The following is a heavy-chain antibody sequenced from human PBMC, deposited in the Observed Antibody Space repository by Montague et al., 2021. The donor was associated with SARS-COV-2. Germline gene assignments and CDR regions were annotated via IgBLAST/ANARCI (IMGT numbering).Heavy chain of an antibody. CDR3: AKNGGSGSLVHWYFDL. CDR2: IFGSGAGT. CDR1: GFPFNTYT. J-gene: IGHJ2*01. D-gene: IGHD3-16*01. Sequence: SMRLSCAASGFPFNTYTMTWVRQAPGKGLEWVSSIFGSGAGTYYADSVQGRVTISRDNSKNTLYLQLHSLRADDTAVYYCAKNGGSGSLVHWYFDLWGRGTPVAASS. V-gene: IGHV3-23*01.